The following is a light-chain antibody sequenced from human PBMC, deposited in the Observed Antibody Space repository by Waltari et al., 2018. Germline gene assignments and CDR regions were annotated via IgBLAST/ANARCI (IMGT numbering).Light chain of an antibody. Sequence: QSDLTQPASLTGSHGQSITISCTGTSSEVGGYNYVSWYQQHPGKAHKLLIYVVSNRPHGVSNRLSGSKSGKTASLTTSGLQAEDEADYYCSSYTSSSTWVFGGVTKLTFL. CDR1: SSEVGGYNY. CDR2: VVS. CDR3: SSYTSSSTWV. J-gene: IGLJ3*02. V-gene: IGLV2-14*01.